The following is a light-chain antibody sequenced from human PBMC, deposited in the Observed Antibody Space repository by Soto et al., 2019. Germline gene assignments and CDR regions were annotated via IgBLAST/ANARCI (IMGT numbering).Light chain of an antibody. CDR3: QQYGSSRT. J-gene: IGKJ1*01. V-gene: IGKV3-20*01. Sequence: EIVLTQSPGTLSLSPGERATLSCRASQSVSSSYLAWYQQKPGQAPRLLIYGASSMATGIPDRFSGSGSGTDCTLTISRLEPEYFAVYYCQQYGSSRTFGQGTKVDIK. CDR2: GAS. CDR1: QSVSSSY.